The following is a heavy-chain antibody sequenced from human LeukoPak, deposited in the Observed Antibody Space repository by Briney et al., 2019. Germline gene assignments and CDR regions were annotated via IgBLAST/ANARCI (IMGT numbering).Heavy chain of an antibody. CDR3: ARDHYGSGSYYTYFDY. V-gene: IGHV3-7*01. Sequence: GGSLRLSCAASGFTFRSYWMTWVRQVPGKGLEWVANIMQDGSEKNYVDSVKGRFTISRDNAKNSLYLQMNSLRAEDTAVYYCARDHYGSGSYYTYFDYWGQGTLVTVSS. D-gene: IGHD3-10*01. CDR1: GFTFRSYW. CDR2: IMQDGSEK. J-gene: IGHJ4*02.